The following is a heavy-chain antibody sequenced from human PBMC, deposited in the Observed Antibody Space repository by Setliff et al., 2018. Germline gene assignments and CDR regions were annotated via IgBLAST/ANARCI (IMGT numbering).Heavy chain of an antibody. CDR2: INNYNFNT. J-gene: IGHJ4*01. V-gene: IGHV1-18*01. D-gene: IGHD2-8*01. CDR3: LRLVRYCSRTACQRTSGDEV. CDR1: GFTFTDYG. Sequence: ASVKVSCKSSGFTFTDYGITWVRQVPGQGLEWMGWINNYNFNTQYAQKFQGRVTVTTDKSTNMAYLDLRGLRLDDTAIYFCLRLVRYCSRTACQRTSGDEVWGQGTLVTVSS.